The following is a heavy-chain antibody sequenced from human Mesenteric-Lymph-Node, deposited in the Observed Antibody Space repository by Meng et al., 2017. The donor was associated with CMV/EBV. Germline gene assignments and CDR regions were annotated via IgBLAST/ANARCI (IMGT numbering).Heavy chain of an antibody. J-gene: IGHJ4*02. CDR2: IYSGGST. CDR1: GFTVSSNY. V-gene: IGHV3-66*02. Sequence: GESLKISCAASGFTVSSNYMSWVRQAPGKGLEWVSVIYSGGSTYYADSVKGRFTISRDKSKNTVYLQMNSLRAEDTAVYYCARVVQSHYWGQGTPVTVSS. D-gene: IGHD1-1*01. CDR3: ARVVQSHY.